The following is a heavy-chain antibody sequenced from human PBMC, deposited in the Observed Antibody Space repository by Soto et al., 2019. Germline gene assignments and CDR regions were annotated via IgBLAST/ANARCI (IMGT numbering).Heavy chain of an antibody. CDR2: INHSGRT. V-gene: IGHV4-34*01. D-gene: IGHD3-10*01. Sequence: SETRSLTCAVYGGSFSGYYWSWIRQPPGKGLEWIGEINHSGRTNNNPSLKSRVSISVDTPRKEFSLKMTSLTAADTAVYFCARGRSYYGSGTYAPNSHWFDAWGQGTLVTVSS. J-gene: IGHJ5*02. CDR1: GGSFSGYY. CDR3: ARGRSYYGSGTYAPNSHWFDA.